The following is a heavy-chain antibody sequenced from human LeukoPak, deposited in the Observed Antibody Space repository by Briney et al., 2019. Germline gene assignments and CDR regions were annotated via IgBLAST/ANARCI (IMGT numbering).Heavy chain of an antibody. D-gene: IGHD6-19*01. CDR3: ASWVAVAGYNWFDP. J-gene: IGHJ5*02. Sequence: SETLSLTCTVSGGSISSSSYYWGWIRQPPGKGLEWIGSIYYSGSTYYNPSLKSRVTISVDTSKNQFSLKLSSVTAADTAVYYCASWVAVAGYNWFDPWGQGTLVTVSS. CDR2: IYYSGST. CDR1: GGSISSSSYY. V-gene: IGHV4-39*07.